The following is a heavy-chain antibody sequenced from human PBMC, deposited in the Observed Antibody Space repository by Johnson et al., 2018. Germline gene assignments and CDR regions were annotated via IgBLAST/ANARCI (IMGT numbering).Heavy chain of an antibody. J-gene: IGHJ6*02. Sequence: QVQLQESGPGLVKPSETLSLTCTVSGGSISSYYWSWIRQPAGKGLEWIGRIYTSGSTNYNPSLKSRVTMSVDTSKNQFSLKLSSVTAADPAGYYCASLQDIVVVPAGSYYYDGMDVWGQGTTVTVSS. CDR3: ASLQDIVVVPAGSYYYDGMDV. D-gene: IGHD2-2*01. CDR1: GGSISSYY. V-gene: IGHV4-4*07. CDR2: IYTSGST.